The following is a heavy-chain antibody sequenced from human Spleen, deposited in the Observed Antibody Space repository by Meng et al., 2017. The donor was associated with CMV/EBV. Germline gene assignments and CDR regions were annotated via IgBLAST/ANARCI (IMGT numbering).Heavy chain of an antibody. CDR3: ARRFSGAVQSNYADYYAMDV. V-gene: IGHV3-33*01. J-gene: IGHJ6*02. D-gene: IGHD4-11*01. CDR2: IWSDGNNK. CDR1: GFIFSAHG. Sequence: GGSLRLSCAASGFIFSAHGMHWVRQAPGKGLEWVAVIWSDGNNKYYADSVQGRFTISRDNSRNTLYLQMNSLGADDTAIYYCARRFSGAVQSNYADYYAMDVWGQGTAVTVSS.